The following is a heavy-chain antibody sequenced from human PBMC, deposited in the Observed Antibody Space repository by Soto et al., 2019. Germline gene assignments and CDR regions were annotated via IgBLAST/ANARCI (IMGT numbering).Heavy chain of an antibody. D-gene: IGHD6-6*01. CDR2: ISGSGGSA. V-gene: IGHV3-23*01. CDR3: AKNRRSSIALPFDP. J-gene: IGHJ5*02. Sequence: EVQLLESGGGLVQPGGPLRLSCAGSGFTFSSYAMSWVRQAPGKGLEWVSAISGSGGSAYYADSVKGRFTISRDNSKNTLYLQMNSLRAEDTAVYYCAKNRRSSIALPFDPWGQGTLVTVSS. CDR1: GFTFSSYA.